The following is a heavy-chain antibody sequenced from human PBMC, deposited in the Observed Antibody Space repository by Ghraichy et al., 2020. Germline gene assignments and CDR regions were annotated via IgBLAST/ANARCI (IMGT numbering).Heavy chain of an antibody. CDR3: AKDSRFEYSGHEGGFDY. CDR2: ISGSGGST. D-gene: IGHD5-12*01. CDR1: GFTFSSYA. V-gene: IGHV3-23*01. Sequence: GGSLRLSCAASGFTFSSYAMSWVRQAPGKGLEWVSAISGSGGSTYYADSVKGRFTISRDNSKNTLYLQMNSLRAEDTAVYYCAKDSRFEYSGHEGGFDYWGQGTLVTVSS. J-gene: IGHJ4*02.